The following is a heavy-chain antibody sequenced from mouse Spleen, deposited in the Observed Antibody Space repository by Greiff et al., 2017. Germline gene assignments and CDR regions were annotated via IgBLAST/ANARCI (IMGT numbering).Heavy chain of an antibody. Sequence: VKLVESGPGLVQPSQSLSITCTVSGFSLTSYGVHWVRQSPGKGLEWLGVIWSGGSTDYNAAFISRLSISKDNSKSQVFFKMNSLQADDTAIYYCATSYGNYPYYAMDYWGQGTSVTVSS. CDR1: GFSLTSYG. CDR3: ATSYGNYPYYAMDY. D-gene: IGHD2-10*01. V-gene: IGHV2-2*01. CDR2: IWSGGST. J-gene: IGHJ4*01.